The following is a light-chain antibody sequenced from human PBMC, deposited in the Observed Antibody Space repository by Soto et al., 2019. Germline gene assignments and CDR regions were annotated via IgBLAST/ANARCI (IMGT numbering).Light chain of an antibody. Sequence: QPVLTQSPSASASLGASVKLTCTLSSGHSSYAIAWHQQQPEKGPRYLMKLNSDGSHSKGDRIPDRFSGSSSGAERYLTISSLQSEDEADYYCQTWGTGLFGGGTKLTVL. CDR2: LNSDGSH. J-gene: IGLJ2*01. CDR3: QTWGTGL. V-gene: IGLV4-69*01. CDR1: SGHSSYA.